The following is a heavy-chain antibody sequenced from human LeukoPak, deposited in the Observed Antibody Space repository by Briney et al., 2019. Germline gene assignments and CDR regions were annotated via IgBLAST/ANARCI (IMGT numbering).Heavy chain of an antibody. Sequence: SETLSLTCTVSGGSISSYYWSWIRQPPGKGLEWIGYIYYSGSTNYNPSLKSRVTISVDTSKNQFSLKLSSVTAADTAVYYCATSHRGSYYFDYWGQGTLVTVSS. CDR3: ATSHRGSYYFDY. CDR1: GGSISSYY. J-gene: IGHJ4*02. V-gene: IGHV4-59*08. D-gene: IGHD1-26*01. CDR2: IYYSGST.